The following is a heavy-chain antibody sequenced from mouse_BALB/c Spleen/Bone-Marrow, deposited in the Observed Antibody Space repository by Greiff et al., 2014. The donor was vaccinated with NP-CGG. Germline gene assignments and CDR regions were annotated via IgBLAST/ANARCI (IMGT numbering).Heavy chain of an antibody. V-gene: IGHV1S22*01. Sequence: LQQSGSELVRPGASVKLSCKASGYTFTSYWMHWVKQRPGQGLEWIGNIYPGSGSTNYDEKFKSKATLTVDTSSSTACMQLIRLTSEASAVYYCTIRRSNDYYFDYWGQGTTLTVSS. D-gene: IGHD2-12*01. J-gene: IGHJ2*01. CDR1: GYTFTSYW. CDR3: TIRRSNDYYFDY. CDR2: IYPGSGST.